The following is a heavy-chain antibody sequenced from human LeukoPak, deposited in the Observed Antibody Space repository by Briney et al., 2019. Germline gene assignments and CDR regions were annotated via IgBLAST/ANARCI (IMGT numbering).Heavy chain of an antibody. V-gene: IGHV1-69*13. CDR2: IIPIFGTA. CDR3: ARVVGATRTLDY. Sequence: ASVKVSCKASGGTSSSYAISWVRQAPGQGLEWMGGIIPIFGTANYAQKFQGRVTITADESTSTAYMELSSLRSEDTAVYYCARVVGATRTLDYWGQGTLVTVSS. D-gene: IGHD1-26*01. J-gene: IGHJ4*02. CDR1: GGTSSSYA.